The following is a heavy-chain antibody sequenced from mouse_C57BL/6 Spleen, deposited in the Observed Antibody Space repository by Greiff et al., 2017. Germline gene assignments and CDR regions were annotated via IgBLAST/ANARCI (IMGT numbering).Heavy chain of an antibody. CDR1: GYSITSGYY. V-gene: IGHV3-6*01. J-gene: IGHJ1*03. CDR2: ISYDGSN. Sequence: VQLKQSGPGLVKPSQSLSLTCSVTGYSITSGYYWNWIRQFPGNKLEWMGYISYDGSNNYNPSLKNRISITRDTSKNQFFLKLNSVTTEDTATYYCARTDYDYWYFDVWGTGTTVTVSS. D-gene: IGHD2-4*01. CDR3: ARTDYDYWYFDV.